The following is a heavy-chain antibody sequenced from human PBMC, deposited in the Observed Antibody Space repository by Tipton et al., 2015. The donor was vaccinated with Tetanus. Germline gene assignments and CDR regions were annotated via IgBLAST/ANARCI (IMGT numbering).Heavy chain of an antibody. CDR2: ISSSSSYI. J-gene: IGHJ3*02. CDR1: GFTFSSYS. D-gene: IGHD3-22*01. CDR3: ARDQGASSGYYSPPDAFDI. V-gene: IGHV3-21*01. Sequence: SLRLSYAASGFTFSSYSMNWVRQAPGKGLEWVSSISSSSSYIYYADSVKGRFTISRDNAKNSLYLQMNSLRAEDTAVYYCARDQGASSGYYSPPDAFDIWGQGTMVTVSS.